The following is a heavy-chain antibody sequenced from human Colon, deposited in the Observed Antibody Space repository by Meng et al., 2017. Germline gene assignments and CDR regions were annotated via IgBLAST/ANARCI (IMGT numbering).Heavy chain of an antibody. Sequence: PRLGNLSKPLSLTFTFSSGSIRSLDYYWGWIRQSPGKGLEWIGSVYYSGSTSYNPSLQSRATISTDTSKKQIFLKLNGVTAADTAVYYCARGAAVGGRRYDHWGQGTLVTVSS. D-gene: IGHD6-19*01. J-gene: IGHJ4*02. CDR2: VYYSGST. CDR3: ARGAAVGGRRYDH. V-gene: IGHV4-39*07. CDR1: SGSIRSLDYY.